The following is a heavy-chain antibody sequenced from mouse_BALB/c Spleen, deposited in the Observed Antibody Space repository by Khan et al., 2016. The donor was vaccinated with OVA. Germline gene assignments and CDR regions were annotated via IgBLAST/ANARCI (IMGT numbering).Heavy chain of an antibody. CDR2: ISYGGST. CDR1: GYSITSDYA. D-gene: IGHD1-1*01. CDR3: ARKNYYVYAMDY. J-gene: IGHJ4*01. V-gene: IGHV3-2*02. Sequence: EVKLLESGPGLVKPSQSLSLTCTVTGYSITSDYAWDWIRQFPGNKLEWMGYISYGGSTSYTPSLKSRISITRDTSKNQFFLQLNSVTTEDTATYYCARKNYYVYAMDYWGQGTSVTVSS.